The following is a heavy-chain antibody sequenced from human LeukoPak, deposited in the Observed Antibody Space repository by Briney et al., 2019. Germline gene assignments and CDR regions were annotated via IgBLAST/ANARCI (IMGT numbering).Heavy chain of an antibody. CDR1: GFIFSNNI. Sequence: GGSRRLSCAASGFIFSNNIMNWARQAPGEGLEWVSVISADGGDIYYADSVNGRFTISRDNSKNTLHLQMDSLRAEDTAVYYCAKDPPHSDRSIYSDNSWGQGTLVTVSS. CDR3: AKDPPHSDRSIYSDNS. CDR2: ISADGGDI. J-gene: IGHJ4*02. D-gene: IGHD1-26*01. V-gene: IGHV3-23*01.